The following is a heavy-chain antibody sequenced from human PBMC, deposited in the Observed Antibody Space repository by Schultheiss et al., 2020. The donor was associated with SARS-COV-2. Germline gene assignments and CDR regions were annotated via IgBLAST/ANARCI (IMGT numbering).Heavy chain of an antibody. Sequence: GGSLRLSCAASGFTFSSYGMHWVRQASGKGLEWVGRIRSKANSYATAYAASVKGRFTISRDDSKNTAYLQMNSLKTEDTAVYYCTSPRIEYSSILENGYDYWGQGTLVTVSS. CDR2: IRSKANSYAT. V-gene: IGHV3-73*01. CDR3: TSPRIEYSSILENGYDY. CDR1: GFTFSSYG. J-gene: IGHJ4*02. D-gene: IGHD6-6*01.